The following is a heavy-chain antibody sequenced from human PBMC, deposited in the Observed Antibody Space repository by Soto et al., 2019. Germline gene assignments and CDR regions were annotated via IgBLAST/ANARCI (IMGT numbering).Heavy chain of an antibody. Sequence: GGSLSLSCAASGFTFSSYAMHWVRQAPGKGLEWVAVISYDGSNKYYADSVKGRFTISRDNSKNTLYLQMNSLRAEDTAVYYCARVRAHSSGYYLFDYWGQGTLVTVSS. J-gene: IGHJ4*02. V-gene: IGHV3-30-3*01. D-gene: IGHD3-22*01. CDR2: ISYDGSNK. CDR1: GFTFSSYA. CDR3: ARVRAHSSGYYLFDY.